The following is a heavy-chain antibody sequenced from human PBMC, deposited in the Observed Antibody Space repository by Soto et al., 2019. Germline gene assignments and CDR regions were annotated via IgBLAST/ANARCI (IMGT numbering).Heavy chain of an antibody. CDR3: AKVFRGFLEWLFFDY. V-gene: IGHV3-30*18. D-gene: IGHD3-3*01. CDR2: ISYDGSNK. J-gene: IGHJ4*02. Sequence: GGSLRLSCAASGFTFSSYGMHWVRQAPGKGLEWVAVISYDGSNKYYADSVKGRFTISRDNSKNTLYLQMNSLRAEDTAVYYCAKVFRGFLEWLFFDYWGQGTLVTVSS. CDR1: GFTFSSYG.